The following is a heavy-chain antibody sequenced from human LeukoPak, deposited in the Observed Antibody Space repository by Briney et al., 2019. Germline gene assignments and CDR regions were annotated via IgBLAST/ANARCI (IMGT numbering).Heavy chain of an antibody. D-gene: IGHD3-22*01. CDR3: ARAADYYDSSGYWWGDYYYYYMDV. V-gene: IGHV3-7*01. J-gene: IGHJ6*03. CDR2: IKQDGNEK. CDR1: GFRFNTFW. Sequence: PGGSLRLSCAASGFRFNTFWMSWVRQAPGKGLEWVANIKQDGNEKYYADSVKGRFTISRDNGKNSLDLQMNSLRAEDTAVYYCARAADYYDSSGYWWGDYYYYYMDVWGKGTTVTVSS.